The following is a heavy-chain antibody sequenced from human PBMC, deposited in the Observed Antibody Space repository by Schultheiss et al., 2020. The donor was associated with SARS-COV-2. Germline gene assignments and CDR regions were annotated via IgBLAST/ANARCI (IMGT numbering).Heavy chain of an antibody. D-gene: IGHD2-8*01. CDR2: IYYSGST. CDR1: GGSISSSSYY. J-gene: IGHJ6*02. Sequence: SETLSLTCTVSGGSISSSSYYWGWIRQPPGKGLEWIGSIYYSGSTYYNPSLKSRVTISVDTSKNQFSLKLSSVTAADTAVYYCARDGPHCTNGVCYTGYYYGMDVWGQGTTVTVSS. CDR3: ARDGPHCTNGVCYTGYYYGMDV. V-gene: IGHV4-39*07.